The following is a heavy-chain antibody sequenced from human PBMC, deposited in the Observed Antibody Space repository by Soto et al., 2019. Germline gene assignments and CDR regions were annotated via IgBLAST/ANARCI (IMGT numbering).Heavy chain of an antibody. V-gene: IGHV4-59*01. J-gene: IGHJ5*02. Sequence: SETLSLTCAVYGGSFSGYYWSWIRQPPGKGLEWIGYIYYSGSTNYNPSLKSRVTISVDTSKNQFSLKLYSVTTADTAMYYCARLPWADYGGIFGPWGQGTLVTVSS. CDR1: GGSFSGYY. CDR3: ARLPWADYGGIFGP. CDR2: IYYSGST. D-gene: IGHD4-17*01.